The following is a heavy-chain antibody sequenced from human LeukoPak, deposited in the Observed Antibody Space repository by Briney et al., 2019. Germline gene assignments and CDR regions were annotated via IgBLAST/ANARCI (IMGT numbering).Heavy chain of an antibody. CDR1: GGSFSGYY. J-gene: IGHJ4*02. Sequence: SETLSLTCAVYGGSFSGYYWSWIRQPPGKGLEWIGEINHSGSTNYDPSLKSRVTISVDTSKNQFSLKLSSVTAADTAVYYCARLTPRPVAYYDILTGYYDDCWGQGTLVTVSS. D-gene: IGHD3-9*01. CDR3: ARLTPRPVAYYDILTGYYDDC. CDR2: INHSGST. V-gene: IGHV4-34*01.